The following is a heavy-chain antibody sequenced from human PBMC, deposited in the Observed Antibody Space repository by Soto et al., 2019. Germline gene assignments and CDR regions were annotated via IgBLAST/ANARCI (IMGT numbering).Heavy chain of an antibody. D-gene: IGHD3-9*01. CDR2: IYYSGST. CDR1: GGSISSGGYY. Sequence: PSETLSLTCTVSGGSISSGGYYWSWIRQHPGKGPEWIGYIYYSGSTYYNPSLKSRVTISVDTSKNQFSLKLSSVTAADTAVYYCAREGSKYYDILTGYSSNWFDPWGQGTLVTVS. CDR3: AREGSKYYDILTGYSSNWFDP. J-gene: IGHJ5*02. V-gene: IGHV4-31*03.